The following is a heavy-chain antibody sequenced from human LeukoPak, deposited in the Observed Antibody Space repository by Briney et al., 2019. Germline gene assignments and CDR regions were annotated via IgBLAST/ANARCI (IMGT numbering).Heavy chain of an antibody. V-gene: IGHV3-21*01. D-gene: IGHD2/OR15-2a*01. CDR2: ISGSSSHI. CDR1: GFTFSSYE. CDR3: VREVISAWDRRTECFDY. J-gene: IGHJ4*02. Sequence: GVSLRLSCAASGFTFSSYEMNWVRQAPGKGLEWVSSISGSSSHIYYADSVKGRFTIPRDNAKNSLSLQLNSLRVEDTAVYYCVREVISAWDRRTECFDYWGQGTLVSVSS.